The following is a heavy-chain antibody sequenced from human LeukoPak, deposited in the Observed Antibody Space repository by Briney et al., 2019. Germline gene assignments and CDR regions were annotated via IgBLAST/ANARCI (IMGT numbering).Heavy chain of an antibody. J-gene: IGHJ6*02. CDR3: ASGYSSSWYNYYYGMDV. Sequence: PGGSLRLSCAASGFTVSSNYMSWVRQAPGKGLEWVSVIYSGGSTYYADSVKGRFTISRDNSKNTLYLQMNSLRAVDTAVYYCASGYSSSWYNYYYGMDVWGQGTTVTVSS. V-gene: IGHV3-53*01. CDR1: GFTVSSNY. D-gene: IGHD6-13*01. CDR2: IYSGGST.